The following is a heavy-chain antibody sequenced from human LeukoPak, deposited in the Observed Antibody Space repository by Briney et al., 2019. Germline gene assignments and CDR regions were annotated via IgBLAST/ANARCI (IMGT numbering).Heavy chain of an antibody. CDR1: GFTFSSYS. V-gene: IGHV3-21*01. CDR2: ISSSSSYI. CDR3: ARDNNCGGDCYNAFDI. J-gene: IGHJ3*02. Sequence: PGGSPRLYCAASGFTFSSYSMNWVRQAPGKGLEWVSSISSSSSYIYYADSVKGRFTISRDNAKNSLYLQMNSLRAEDTAVYYCARDNNCGGDCYNAFDIWGQGTMVTVSS. D-gene: IGHD2-21*02.